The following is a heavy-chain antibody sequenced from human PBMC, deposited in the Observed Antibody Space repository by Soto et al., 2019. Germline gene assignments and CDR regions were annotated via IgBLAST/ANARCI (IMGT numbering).Heavy chain of an antibody. CDR2: INTSNDNK. CDR1: GYTFTNYG. V-gene: IGHV1-18*01. J-gene: IGHJ4*02. CDR3: ARDPGAASFDF. Sequence: QVHLVQSGAEVKKPGASVMVSCKASGYTFTNYGISWVRQAPGEGLEWVGWINTSNDNKLYAQKLQGRLTLTTDTSTSTAYMDLTTLRSDDTAVYFCARDPGAASFDFWAQGTLVTVSS. D-gene: IGHD2-15*01.